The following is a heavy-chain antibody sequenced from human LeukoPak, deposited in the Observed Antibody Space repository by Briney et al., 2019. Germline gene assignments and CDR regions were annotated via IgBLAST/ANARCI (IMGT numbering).Heavy chain of an antibody. CDR2: IYAGGST. CDR3: ARDVDGYDY. Sequence: GGSLRLSCTASGLFVSDSYMTWVRQAPGKGLEWVSIIYAGGSTYYTDSVKGRFTISRDNAKNSLYLQMNSLRAEDTAVYYCARDVDGYDYWGQGTLVTVSS. CDR1: GLFVSDSY. V-gene: IGHV3-66*01. J-gene: IGHJ4*02. D-gene: IGHD3/OR15-3a*01.